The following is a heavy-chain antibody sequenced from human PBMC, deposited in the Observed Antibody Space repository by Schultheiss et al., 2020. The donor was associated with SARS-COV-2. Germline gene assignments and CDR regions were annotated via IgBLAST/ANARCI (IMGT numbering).Heavy chain of an antibody. CDR1: GFTFSSYG. D-gene: IGHD3-10*01. CDR2: ISWNSGSI. J-gene: IGHJ3*02. V-gene: IGHV3-9*01. CDR3: AKDVYYYDSGANPRAFDI. Sequence: GGSLRLSCAASGFTFSSYGMHWVRQAPGKGLEWVSGISWNSGSIDYADSVKGRFTISRDNAKNSLYLQMNSLGVEDTALYYCAKDVYYYDSGANPRAFDIWGQGTMVTVSS.